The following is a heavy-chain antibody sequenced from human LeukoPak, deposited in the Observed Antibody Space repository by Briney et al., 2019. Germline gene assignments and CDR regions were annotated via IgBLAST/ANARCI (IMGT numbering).Heavy chain of an antibody. CDR2: IYYSGST. D-gene: IGHD3-22*01. Sequence: SETLSLTCTVSGGSISSYYWSWIRQPPGKGLEWIGYIYYSGSTNYNPSLKSRVTISVDTSKNQFSLKLSSVTAADTAVYYCARAFEYYYDSSGYYLDYWGQGTLVTVSS. CDR1: GGSISSYY. J-gene: IGHJ4*02. CDR3: ARAFEYYYDSSGYYLDY. V-gene: IGHV4-59*01.